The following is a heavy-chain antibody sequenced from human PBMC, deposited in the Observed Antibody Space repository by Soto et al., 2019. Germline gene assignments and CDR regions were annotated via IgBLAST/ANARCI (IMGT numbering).Heavy chain of an antibody. Sequence: ASVKVSCKASGYTFNSYGISWVRQAPGQGLEWMGWISAYNGNTNYAQKLQGRVTMTTDTSTSTAYMELRSLRSDDTAVYYCARDLGTTSDATIYYYGMDVWGQGTTVTVSS. J-gene: IGHJ6*02. CDR1: GYTFNSYG. V-gene: IGHV1-18*04. CDR2: ISAYNGNT. CDR3: ARDLGTTSDATIYYYGMDV. D-gene: IGHD1-26*01.